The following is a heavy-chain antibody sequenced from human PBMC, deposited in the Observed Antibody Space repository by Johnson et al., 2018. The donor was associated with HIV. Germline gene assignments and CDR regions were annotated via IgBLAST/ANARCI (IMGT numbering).Heavy chain of an antibody. CDR3: AKDKGIAARHRSAHAFDI. CDR1: GFTFDDYA. CDR2: ISWNSGSI. Sequence: EVQLVESGGGVVRPGGSLRLSCAASGFTFDDYAMHWVRQAPGKGLEWVSGISWNSGSIGYADSVKGRFTIPRDNAKNSLHLQMNSLRVEDTALYYCAKDKGIAARHRSAHAFDIWGQGKMVTVSS. V-gene: IGHV3-9*01. J-gene: IGHJ3*02. D-gene: IGHD6-6*01.